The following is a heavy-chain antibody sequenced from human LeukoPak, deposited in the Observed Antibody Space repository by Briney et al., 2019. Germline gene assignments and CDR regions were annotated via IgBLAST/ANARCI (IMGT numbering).Heavy chain of an antibody. V-gene: IGHV1-8*01. CDR2: MNPNSGNT. J-gene: IGHJ4*02. CDR3: ATSYSSSSSEIDY. CDR1: GYTFTSYD. D-gene: IGHD6-6*01. Sequence: ASVKVSCKASGYTFTSYDINWVRQAPGQGLEWMGWMNPNSGNTVYAQKLKGRVTMTRNTSISTAYMELSSLRSEDTAVYYCATSYSSSSSEIDYWGQGTLVTVSS.